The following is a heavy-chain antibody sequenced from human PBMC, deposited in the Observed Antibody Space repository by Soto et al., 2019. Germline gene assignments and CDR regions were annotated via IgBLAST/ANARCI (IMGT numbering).Heavy chain of an antibody. V-gene: IGHV3-33*01. J-gene: IGHJ6*02. CDR1: GFTFSSYG. D-gene: IGHD2-21*01. CDR2: IWYDGSNK. Sequence: GGSLRLSCAASGFTFSSYGMHWXRQAPGKGLEWVAVIWYDGSNKYYADSVKGRFTISRDNSKNTLYLQMNSLRAEDTAVYYCARDEGLGVNYYYYGMDVWGQGTTVTVSS. CDR3: ARDEGLGVNYYYYGMDV.